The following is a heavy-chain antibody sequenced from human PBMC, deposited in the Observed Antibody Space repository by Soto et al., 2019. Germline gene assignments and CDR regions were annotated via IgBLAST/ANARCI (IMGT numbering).Heavy chain of an antibody. CDR2: ISSSSSYI. CDR3: ARDGDPQYYDFWSGYFWSNMDV. CDR1: GFTFSSYS. Sequence: PGGSLRLSCAASGFTFSSYSMNWVRQAPGKGLEWVSSISSSSSYIYYADSVKGRFTISRDNAKTSLYLQMNSLRAEDTAVYYCARDGDPQYYDFWSGYFWSNMDVWGQGTTVTVSS. V-gene: IGHV3-21*01. D-gene: IGHD3-3*01. J-gene: IGHJ6*02.